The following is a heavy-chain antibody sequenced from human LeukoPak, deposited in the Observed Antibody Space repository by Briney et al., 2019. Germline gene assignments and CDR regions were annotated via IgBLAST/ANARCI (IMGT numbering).Heavy chain of an antibody. D-gene: IGHD7-27*01. J-gene: IGHJ4*02. CDR3: ARRGNWGFFDY. CDR1: GGSISHYY. CDR2: INYSGST. Sequence: PSETLSLTCTVSGGSISHYYWTWIRQPPGKGLEWIGYINYSGSTNYNHSLKSRVTISIDTSKNQFSLRLSSVTAADTAVYYCARRGNWGFFDYWGQGTLVTVSS. V-gene: IGHV4-59*08.